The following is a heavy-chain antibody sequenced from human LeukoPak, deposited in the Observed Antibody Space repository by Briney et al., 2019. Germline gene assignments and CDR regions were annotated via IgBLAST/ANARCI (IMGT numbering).Heavy chain of an antibody. D-gene: IGHD6-19*01. Sequence: SETLSLTCTVSGDSISSYYWSWIRQPPGKGLEWIGYIYYSGSTNYNSSLKSRVTISVDTSKNQLSLKLSSVTVADTAVYYCAGGQWLVWGVYWGQGTLVTVSS. V-gene: IGHV4-59*12. J-gene: IGHJ4*02. CDR2: IYYSGST. CDR3: AGGQWLVWGVY. CDR1: GDSISSYY.